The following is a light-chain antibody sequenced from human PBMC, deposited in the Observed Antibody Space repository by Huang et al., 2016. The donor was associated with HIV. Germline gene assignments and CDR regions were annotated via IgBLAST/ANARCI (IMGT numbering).Light chain of an antibody. J-gene: IGKJ1*01. CDR1: HSLLHSDGNTY. V-gene: IGKV2-30*02. Sequence: DVVLTQSPLSLPVTLGQPASISCKSSHSLLHSDGNTYLNWFLQRPGQSPRRLIYMVSNRDVGGPARVSGRGSGADFTLKISRVEADDIGVYYCMQGTHWPQTFGQGTKVEVK. CDR3: MQGTHWPQT. CDR2: MVS.